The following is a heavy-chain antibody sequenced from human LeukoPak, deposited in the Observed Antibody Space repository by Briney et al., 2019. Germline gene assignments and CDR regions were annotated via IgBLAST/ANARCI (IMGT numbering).Heavy chain of an antibody. V-gene: IGHV4-59*08. CDR2: IYYSGST. J-gene: IGHJ5*02. CDR3: ARLPTYYYDSSGYS. D-gene: IGHD3-22*01. CDR1: GGSISSYY. Sequence: PSETLSLTCTVSGGSISSYYWSWLRQPPGKGLEWIGYIYYSGSTNYNPSLKSRVTISVDTSKNQFSLKLSSVTAADTAVYYCARLPTYYYDSSGYSWGQGTLVTVSS.